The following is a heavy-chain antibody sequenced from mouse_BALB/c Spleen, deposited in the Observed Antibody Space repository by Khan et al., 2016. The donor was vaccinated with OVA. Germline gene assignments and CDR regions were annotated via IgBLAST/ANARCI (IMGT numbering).Heavy chain of an antibody. V-gene: IGHV5-9-3*01. Sequence: EVQLLETGGGLVKPGGSLKLSCSASGFTFSSFAMSWVRQTPEKRLEWVATISTGGHYTFYPDSVKGRVTLSTDNARNTLYLQMSSLGFEDTAMYYCARSWVDYYAMDYWGQGTSVTVSS. CDR2: ISTGGHYT. CDR3: ARSWVDYYAMDY. J-gene: IGHJ4*01. CDR1: GFTFSSFA.